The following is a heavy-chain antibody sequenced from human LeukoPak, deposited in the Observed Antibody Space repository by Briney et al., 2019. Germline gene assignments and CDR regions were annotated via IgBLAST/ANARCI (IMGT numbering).Heavy chain of an antibody. J-gene: IGHJ5*02. V-gene: IGHV3-21*01. Sequence: GGSLRLSCAASGFTFSSYSMNWVRQAPGKGLEWVSSISSSSSYIYYADSVKGRFTISRDNAKNSLYLQMNSLRAEDTAVYYCAGGGRYFDWMSYRFDPWGQGTLVTVSS. CDR2: ISSSSSYI. CDR1: GFTFSSYS. D-gene: IGHD3-9*01. CDR3: AGGGRYFDWMSYRFDP.